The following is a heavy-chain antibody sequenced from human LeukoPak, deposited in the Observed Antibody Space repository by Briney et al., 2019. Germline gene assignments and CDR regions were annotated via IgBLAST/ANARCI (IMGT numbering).Heavy chain of an antibody. CDR1: GGSFSGYY. Sequence: SETLSLTCAVYGGSFSGYYWSWIRQPPGKGLEWIGEINHSGSTNYNPSLKSRVTISVDTSKNQFSLKLSSVTAADTAVYYCARDQPFFDSAQDYWGQGTLVTVSS. V-gene: IGHV4-34*01. CDR2: INHSGST. CDR3: ARDQPFFDSAQDY. D-gene: IGHD2-21*01. J-gene: IGHJ4*02.